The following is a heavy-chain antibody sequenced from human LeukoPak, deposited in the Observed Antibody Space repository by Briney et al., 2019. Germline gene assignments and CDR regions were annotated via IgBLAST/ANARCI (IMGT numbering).Heavy chain of an antibody. J-gene: IGHJ6*03. Sequence: GGSLRLSCAASGFTVGTNYMSWVRQAPGKGLEWVSLIYSGSSTYYANSVTGRCTISRDNSKNTVYLQMNSLRAEDTAVYYCARVPYSNYHYYYMDVWGKGTTVTVSS. CDR3: ARVPYSNYHYYYMDV. CDR2: IYSGSST. D-gene: IGHD2/OR15-2a*01. V-gene: IGHV3-53*01. CDR1: GFTVGTNY.